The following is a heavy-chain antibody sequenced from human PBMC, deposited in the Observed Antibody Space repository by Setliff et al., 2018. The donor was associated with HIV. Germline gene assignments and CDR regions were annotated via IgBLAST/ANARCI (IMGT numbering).Heavy chain of an antibody. CDR2: IGYNGNT. Sequence: ASVKVSCKASGYNFHNHGITWVRQAPGRGLEWVGWIGYNGNTNYAQKIQGRGTMTTDTSTNIAYMDLTSLKSDDTAVYYCARDPTARSITIFGVVGATYWFDPWGPGTLVTVSS. CDR3: ARDPTARSITIFGVVGATYWFDP. J-gene: IGHJ5*02. CDR1: GYNFHNHG. D-gene: IGHD3-3*01. V-gene: IGHV1-18*01.